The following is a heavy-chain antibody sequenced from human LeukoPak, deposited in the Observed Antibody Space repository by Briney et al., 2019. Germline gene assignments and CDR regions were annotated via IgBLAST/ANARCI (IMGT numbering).Heavy chain of an antibody. CDR1: GFTFSSYW. D-gene: IGHD6-13*01. J-gene: IGHJ4*02. CDR3: ARDIEAAGLFFDY. CDR2: IKYDGSEK. Sequence: VGSLRLSCAASGFTFSSYWMSWVRQAPGKGLEWVANIKYDGSEKDYVDSVKGRFTISRDNAKNSLYLHMNSLRAEDTAVYYCARDIEAAGLFFDYWGQGTLVTVSS. V-gene: IGHV3-7*01.